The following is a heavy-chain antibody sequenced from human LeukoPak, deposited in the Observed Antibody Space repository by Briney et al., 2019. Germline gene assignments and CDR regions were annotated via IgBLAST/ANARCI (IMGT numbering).Heavy chain of an antibody. CDR3: ARGFRWQQLFN. V-gene: IGHV4-39*07. Sequence: PSETLSLTCSVSGDSISLSFYYWGWIRQPPGKGLEWIGEINHSGSTNYNPSLKSRVTISVDTSKNQFSLKLSSVTAADTAVYYCARGFRWQQLFNWGQGTLVTVSS. D-gene: IGHD6-13*01. J-gene: IGHJ4*02. CDR2: INHSGST. CDR1: GDSISLSFYY.